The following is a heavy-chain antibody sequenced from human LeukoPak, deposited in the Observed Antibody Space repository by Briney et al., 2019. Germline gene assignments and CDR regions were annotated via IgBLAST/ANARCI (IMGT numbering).Heavy chain of an antibody. V-gene: IGHV3-23*03. CDR2: IYSGGST. D-gene: IGHD4-23*01. CDR3: AKDLGSVVTPPSLDY. CDR1: GFTFSSYA. Sequence: GGSLRLSCAASGFTFSSYAMSWVRQAPGKGLEWVSVIYSGGSTYYADSVKGRFTISRDNSKNTLYLQMNSLRAEDTAVYYCAKDLGSVVTPPSLDYWGQGTLVAGSS. J-gene: IGHJ4*02.